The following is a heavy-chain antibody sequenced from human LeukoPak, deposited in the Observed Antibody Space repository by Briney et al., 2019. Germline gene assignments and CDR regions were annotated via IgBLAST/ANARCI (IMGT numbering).Heavy chain of an antibody. V-gene: IGHV1-18*04. Sequence: ASVKVSCKAFGYTFATYGMRWVRQAPGQGLEWMGWISTYNGDTMYAQNLHGRVTMTRDTSKRTAYMDLSSMRSDDPAVYYCASDFLRGAYFDYWGQGTLVTVSS. CDR1: GYTFATYG. D-gene: IGHD1-26*01. CDR2: ISTYNGDT. CDR3: ASDFLRGAYFDY. J-gene: IGHJ4*02.